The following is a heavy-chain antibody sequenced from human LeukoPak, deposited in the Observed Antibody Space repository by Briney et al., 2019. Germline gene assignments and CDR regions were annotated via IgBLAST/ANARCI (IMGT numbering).Heavy chain of an antibody. CDR2: IKQDGSEK. CDR1: GLNFSSYW. CDR3: ASLGNYDILTGYYENY. V-gene: IGHV3-7*01. J-gene: IGHJ4*02. Sequence: PGESLRLPCAASGLNFSSYWMSWLRQAPGKGLDWVANIKQDGSEKHYVDSVKGRFTISRDNAKNSLYLQMNSLRAEDTAVYYCASLGNYDILTGYYENYWGQGTLVTVSS. D-gene: IGHD3-9*01.